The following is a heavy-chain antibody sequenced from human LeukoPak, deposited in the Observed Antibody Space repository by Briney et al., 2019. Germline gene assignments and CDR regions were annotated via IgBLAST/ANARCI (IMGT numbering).Heavy chain of an antibody. V-gene: IGHV4-34*01. Sequence: SETLSLTCAVYGESLSNSNWTWIRQPPGKGLEWIGEINHRGSTNYNPSLKSRVTISVDTSKDQFSLRLTSVTAADTAVYYCARGTITMRVLINHSYSYIDVWGKGTTVTISS. CDR1: GESLSNSN. CDR3: ARGTITMRVLINHSYSYIDV. CDR2: INHRGST. J-gene: IGHJ6*03. D-gene: IGHD3-22*01.